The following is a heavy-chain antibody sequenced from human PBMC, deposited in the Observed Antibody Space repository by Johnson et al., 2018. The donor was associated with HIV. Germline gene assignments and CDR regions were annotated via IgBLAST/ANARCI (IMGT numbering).Heavy chain of an antibody. J-gene: IGHJ3*02. D-gene: IGHD5-24*01. CDR3: ARPSLKDGYNYWGGFDI. CDR1: GFTFDDHD. V-gene: IGHV3-20*04. Sequence: MLLVESGGGVVRPGGSLRLSCAASGFTFDDHDMNWVRQVPGKGLEWVSGINWNGGSTGYADSVKGRFTISRDNAQNSLYLQMNSLRGEDTAVYYCARPSLKDGYNYWGGFDIWGQGTMVTVSS. CDR2: INWNGGST.